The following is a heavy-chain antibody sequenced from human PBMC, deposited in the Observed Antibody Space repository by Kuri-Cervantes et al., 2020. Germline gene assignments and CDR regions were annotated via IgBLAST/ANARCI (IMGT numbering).Heavy chain of an antibody. D-gene: IGHD3-9*01. CDR1: GGSISSYY. J-gene: IGHJ4*02. Sequence: GSLRLSCTVSGGSISSYYWSWIRQPPGKGLEWIGYIYYSGSTNYNPSLKSRVTISVDTSKNQFSLKLSSVTAADTAVYYCARGDEIDWLPFDYWGQGTLVTVSS. CDR3: ARGDEIDWLPFDY. V-gene: IGHV4-59*12. CDR2: IYYSGST.